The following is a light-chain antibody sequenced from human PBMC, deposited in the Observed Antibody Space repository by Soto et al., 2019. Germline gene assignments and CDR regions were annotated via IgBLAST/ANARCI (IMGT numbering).Light chain of an antibody. V-gene: IGKV3-11*01. CDR2: DAS. CDR3: QQRSNWPPT. Sequence: IVMTQSPGTLSLSAGERLTISCRASQSVSSRYLAWYQQKPGQAPMLLSYDASNRATGIPARFSGSGSGTEFTLSISSLEPEDFDVYYCQQRSNWPPTFGQGTRLEIK. J-gene: IGKJ5*01. CDR1: QSVSSRY.